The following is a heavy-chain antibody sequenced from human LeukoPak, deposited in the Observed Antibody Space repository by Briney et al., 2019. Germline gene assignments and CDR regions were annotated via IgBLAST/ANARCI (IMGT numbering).Heavy chain of an antibody. CDR3: AGDILTGSRGYYFDY. V-gene: IGHV3-23*01. Sequence: GSLRLSCAASGFTFSSYAMSWVRQAPGKGLEWVSAISGSGGSTYYADSVKGRFTISSDNSKNMMYLQMNSLRAEDTAVYYCAGDILTGSRGYYFDYWGQGTLVTVSS. J-gene: IGHJ4*02. CDR2: ISGSGGST. D-gene: IGHD3-9*01. CDR1: GFTFSSYA.